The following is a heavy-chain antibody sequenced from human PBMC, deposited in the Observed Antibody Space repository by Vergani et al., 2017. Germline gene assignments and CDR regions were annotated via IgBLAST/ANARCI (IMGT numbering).Heavy chain of an antibody. CDR1: GFHFSPAW. D-gene: IGHD2-8*01. V-gene: IGHV3-21*01. CDR2: ISGSSSYV. J-gene: IGHJ4*02. CDR3: ARGLWDCTHIRCSPPSY. Sequence: EVRVVESGGTLVKPGGSLRLSCAASGFHFSPAWMSWVRQVPGKGLEWVASISGSSSYVFYRDSVEGRFTITRDNAKKSVYLQMNSLRAEDTAMYFCARGLWDCTHIRCSPPSYWGQGTQVTVSS.